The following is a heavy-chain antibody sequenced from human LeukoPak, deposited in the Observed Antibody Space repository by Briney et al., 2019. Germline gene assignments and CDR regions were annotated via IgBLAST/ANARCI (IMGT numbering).Heavy chain of an antibody. Sequence: SVKVSCKASGGTFSSYAISWVRQAPGQGLEWMGRIIPIFGTANYAQEFQGRVTITTDESTSTAYMELSSLRSEDTAVYYCARDRVHTVTSHDDAFDIWGQGTMVTVSS. D-gene: IGHD4-17*01. CDR2: IIPIFGTA. CDR1: GGTFSSYA. CDR3: ARDRVHTVTSHDDAFDI. V-gene: IGHV1-69*05. J-gene: IGHJ3*02.